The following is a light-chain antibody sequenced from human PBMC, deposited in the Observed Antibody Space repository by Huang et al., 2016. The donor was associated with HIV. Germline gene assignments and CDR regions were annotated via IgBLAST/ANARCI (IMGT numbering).Light chain of an antibody. CDR2: WAS. J-gene: IGKJ1*01. CDR3: QQYYSSPQT. V-gene: IGKV4-1*01. Sequence: DIIMTQSPDSLAVSLGERATLNCRSSQSVYSSSTSKDYMAWFQQKPGQAPRLLFFWASTREAGVPDRFGGSGSGTHFTLTIANLEAEDAAIYYCQQYYSSPQTFGQGTRVEVK. CDR1: QSVYSSSTSKDY.